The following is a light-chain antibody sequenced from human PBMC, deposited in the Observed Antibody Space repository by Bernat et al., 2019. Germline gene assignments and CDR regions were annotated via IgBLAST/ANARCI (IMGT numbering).Light chain of an antibody. CDR2: SDS. V-gene: IGLV3-21*04. CDR3: QVWDSSSDHYV. J-gene: IGLJ1*01. CDR1: NIGTKS. Sequence: SYVLTQPPSVSVAPGKTARITCGGNNIGTKSVHWYQQKPGQAPVLVLYSDSDRPSGIPERFSGSNSGNTATLTISRVEAGDEADYYCQVWDSSSDHYVFGTGTKVTVL.